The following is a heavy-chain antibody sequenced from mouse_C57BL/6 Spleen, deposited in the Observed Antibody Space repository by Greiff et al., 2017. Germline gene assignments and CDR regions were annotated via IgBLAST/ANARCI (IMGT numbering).Heavy chain of an antibody. CDR1: GYTFTDYE. CDR3: TRSLYYDYSWFAY. J-gene: IGHJ3*01. CDR2: IDPETGGT. Sequence: QVQLQQSGAELVRPGASVTLSCKASGYTFTDYEMHWVKQTPVHGLEWIGAIDPETGGTAYNQKFKGKAILTADKSSSTAYMELRSLTSEDSAVYYCTRSLYYDYSWFAYWGQGTLVTVSA. D-gene: IGHD2-4*01. V-gene: IGHV1-15*01.